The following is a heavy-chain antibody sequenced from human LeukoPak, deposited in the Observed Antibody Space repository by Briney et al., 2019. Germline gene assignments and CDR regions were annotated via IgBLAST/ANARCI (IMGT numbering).Heavy chain of an antibody. J-gene: IGHJ3*02. CDR3: AREWSLNAFDI. D-gene: IGHD2-15*01. Sequence: ASVKVSCKASGGAFSSYAISWVRQAPGQGLEWMGGIIPIFGTANYAQKFQGRVTITADKSTSTAYMELGSLRSEDTAVYYCAREWSLNAFDIWGQGTMVTVSS. V-gene: IGHV1-69*06. CDR1: GGAFSSYA. CDR2: IIPIFGTA.